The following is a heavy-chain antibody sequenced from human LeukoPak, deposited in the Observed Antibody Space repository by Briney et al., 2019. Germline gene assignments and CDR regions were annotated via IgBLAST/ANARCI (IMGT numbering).Heavy chain of an antibody. Sequence: GGSLRLSCAASGFTFTTNAMSWVRQAPGKGLEWVSAISGRTGATYYADSEQGRFTISRDNSKSTLYLQMDSLRAEDTAVYYCAKCGNSGCHLIDYWGQGTVVTVSS. D-gene: IGHD5-12*01. CDR1: GFTFTTNA. CDR3: AKCGNSGCHLIDY. CDR2: ISGRTGAT. J-gene: IGHJ4*02. V-gene: IGHV3-23*01.